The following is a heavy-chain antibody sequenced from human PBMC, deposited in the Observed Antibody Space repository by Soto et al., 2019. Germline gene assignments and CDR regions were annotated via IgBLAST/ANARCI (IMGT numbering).Heavy chain of an antibody. CDR1: GGTFSSYA. D-gene: IGHD2-15*01. Sequence: GASVKVSCKASGGTFSSYAISWVRQAPGQGLEWMGGIIPIFGTANYAQKFQGRVTITADESTSTAYMELSSLRSDDTAVYYCARVPRGMAFDIWGQGTMVTVSS. J-gene: IGHJ3*02. V-gene: IGHV1-69*13. CDR2: IIPIFGTA. CDR3: ARVPRGMAFDI.